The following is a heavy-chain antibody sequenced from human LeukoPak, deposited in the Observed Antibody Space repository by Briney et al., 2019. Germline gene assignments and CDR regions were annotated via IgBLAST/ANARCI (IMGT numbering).Heavy chain of an antibody. J-gene: IGHJ4*02. D-gene: IGHD3/OR15-3a*01. CDR1: GFTLRSYA. Sequence: GGSLRLSCAASGFTLRSYAMSWVRQAPGKGLEWVSGISDSGGNTKYADSVKGRFTISRDNPKNTLYLQMNSLRAEDTAVYFCAKRGVVIRVILVGFHKEAYYFESWGQGALVTVSS. CDR2: ISDSGGNT. CDR3: AKRGVVIRVILVGFHKEAYYFES. V-gene: IGHV3-23*01.